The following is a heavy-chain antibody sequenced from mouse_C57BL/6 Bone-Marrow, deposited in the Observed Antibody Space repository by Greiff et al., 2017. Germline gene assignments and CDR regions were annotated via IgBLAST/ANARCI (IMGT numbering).Heavy chain of an antibody. CDR1: GYSITSGYY. CDR2: ISYDGSN. J-gene: IGHJ2*01. CDR3: ARVGISLYYFDY. V-gene: IGHV3-6*01. Sequence: VQLKESGPGLVKPSQSLSLTCSVTGYSITSGYYWNWIRQFPGNKLEWMGYISYDGSNNYNPSLKNRISITRDTSKNQFFLKLNSVTTEDTATYYCARVGISLYYFDYWGQGTTLTVSS.